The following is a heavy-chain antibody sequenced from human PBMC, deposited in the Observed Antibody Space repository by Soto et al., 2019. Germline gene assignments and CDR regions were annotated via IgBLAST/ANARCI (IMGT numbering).Heavy chain of an antibody. J-gene: IGHJ6*02. D-gene: IGHD5-18*01. CDR2: INHSGST. Sequence: PSETLSLTCAVYGGSFSGYYWSWIRQPPGKGLEWIGEINHSGSTNYNASVKSRVTISVDTSKNQFSLKLNSVTAADTAVYYCARGQRNTAMLLSQYYYYGMDVWGQGTTVTV. V-gene: IGHV4-34*01. CDR1: GGSFSGYY. CDR3: ARGQRNTAMLLSQYYYYGMDV.